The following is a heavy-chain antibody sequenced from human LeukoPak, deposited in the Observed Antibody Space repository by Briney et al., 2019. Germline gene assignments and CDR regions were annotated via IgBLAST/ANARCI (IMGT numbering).Heavy chain of an antibody. D-gene: IGHD2-21*01. Sequence: GGSLRLSRAASGFTFSHKYMNWIRQAPGKGLEWIAYISSGGTSMVYADSVKGRFIISRDNDNNSLYLQMNGLRADDTGVYYCXXXXXPSGRVFDFWGQGTLVTVSS. CDR2: ISSGGTSM. J-gene: IGHJ4*02. CDR3: XXXXXPSGRVFDF. V-gene: IGHV3-11*01. CDR1: GFTFSHKY.